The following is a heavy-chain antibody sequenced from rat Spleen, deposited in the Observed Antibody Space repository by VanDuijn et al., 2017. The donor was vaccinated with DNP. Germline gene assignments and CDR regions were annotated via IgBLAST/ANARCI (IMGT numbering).Heavy chain of an antibody. V-gene: IGHV3-1*01. D-gene: IGHD1-12*02. CDR2: ISYSGSN. CDR1: GYSITSNY. Sequence: VLLQESGPGLVKPSQSLSLICSVTGYSITSNYWGWIRKFPGNKMEWMGYISYSGSNSYNPSLKRRISITKDTSKNQFFLQLNSVTTEDTATYYCARYYYDGSYYYDYYVMDAWGQGASVTVSS. CDR3: ARYYYDGSYYYDYYVMDA. J-gene: IGHJ4*01.